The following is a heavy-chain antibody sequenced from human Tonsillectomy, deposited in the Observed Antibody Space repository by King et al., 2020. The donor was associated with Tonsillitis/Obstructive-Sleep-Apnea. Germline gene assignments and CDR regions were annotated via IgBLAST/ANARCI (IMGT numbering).Heavy chain of an antibody. D-gene: IGHD3-3*01. V-gene: IGHV1-18*01. CDR1: GYTLTNFG. Sequence: QLVQSGAEVKKPGASVKVSCKSSGYTLTNFGISWVRQAPGQGLEWMGWISGYNGNANYAQKFQGRVTMTTETSTSTTYMELRSLRSDDTAVYYCARSYYDFWSGTANFDYWGQGTLVTVSS. CDR3: ARSYYDFWSGTANFDY. CDR2: ISGYNGNA. J-gene: IGHJ4*02.